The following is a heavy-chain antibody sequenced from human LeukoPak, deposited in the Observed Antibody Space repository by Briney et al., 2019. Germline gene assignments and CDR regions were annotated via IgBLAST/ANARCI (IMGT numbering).Heavy chain of an antibody. CDR1: GGFISSYY. V-gene: IGHV4-59*01. Sequence: PSETLSLTCTVSGGFISSYYWSWIRQPPGKGLEWIGYIYYSGSTNYNPSLKSRVTISVDTSKNQFSLKLSSVTAADTAVYYCASLPWYWGQGTLVTVSS. CDR2: IYYSGST. J-gene: IGHJ4*02. CDR3: ASLPWY.